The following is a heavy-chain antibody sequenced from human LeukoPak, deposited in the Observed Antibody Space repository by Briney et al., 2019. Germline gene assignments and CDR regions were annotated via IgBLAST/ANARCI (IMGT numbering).Heavy chain of an antibody. CDR2: ISYDGSNK. V-gene: IGHV3-30*18. Sequence: GGSLRLSCAASGFTFSSYGMHWVRQAPGKGLEWVAVISYDGSNKYYADSVKGRFTISRDNSKNTLYLQMNGLRAEDTAVYYCAKDHYYGSGRNEWYADYWGQGTLVTVSS. CDR1: GFTFSSYG. J-gene: IGHJ4*02. D-gene: IGHD3-10*01. CDR3: AKDHYYGSGRNEWYADY.